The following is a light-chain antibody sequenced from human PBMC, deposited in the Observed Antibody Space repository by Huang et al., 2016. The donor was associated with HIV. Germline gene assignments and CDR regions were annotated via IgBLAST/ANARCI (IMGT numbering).Light chain of an antibody. CDR1: QRLLHSDGKTY. J-gene: IGKJ4*01. V-gene: IGKV2D-29*01. CDR3: MQSIQLPLT. Sequence: DIVMTQTPLSLSVTPGQPASIYCKSSQRLLHSDGKTYLYWYLHDVGQAPQLLIYEVSNRFSVVPDRFSGSGSGTDCTLKISRMEAEDVGVYYCMQSIQLPLTFGGGTKVEIK. CDR2: EVS.